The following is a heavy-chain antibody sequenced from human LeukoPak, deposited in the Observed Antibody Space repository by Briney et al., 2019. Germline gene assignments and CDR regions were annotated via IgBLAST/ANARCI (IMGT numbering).Heavy chain of an antibody. Sequence: GGSLRLSCGGSGFALKSYSLTWVRQAPGKGLEGVSSISSTSAYIHYADSVKGRFTISRDNVDNVVYLEMNGLRAEDTATYYCARVAVSGPTGWFDSWGQGTLVIVSP. CDR3: ARVAVSGPTGWFDS. D-gene: IGHD2-8*02. CDR2: ISSTSAYI. CDR1: GFALKSYS. J-gene: IGHJ5*01. V-gene: IGHV3-21*01.